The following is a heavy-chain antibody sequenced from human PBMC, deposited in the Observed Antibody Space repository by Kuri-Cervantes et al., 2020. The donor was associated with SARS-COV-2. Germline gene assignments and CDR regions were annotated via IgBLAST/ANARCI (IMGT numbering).Heavy chain of an antibody. D-gene: IGHD3-3*01. CDR1: GGSISSDSYY. V-gene: IGHV4-39*01. Sequence: SCSVSGGSISSDSYYWGWVRQPPGKGLEWIGNIFHSGTTYYNPSLQSRITMSVDTSKNQFSLKLSSVTAADTAVYYCARQMMSSITIFGVVITRNWFDPWGQGTLVTVSS. CDR3: ARQMMSSITIFGVVITRNWFDP. CDR2: IFHSGTT. J-gene: IGHJ5*02.